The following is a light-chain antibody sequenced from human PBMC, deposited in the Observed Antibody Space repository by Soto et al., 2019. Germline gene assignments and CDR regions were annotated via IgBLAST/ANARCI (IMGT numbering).Light chain of an antibody. CDR1: QSVRSN. Sequence: EIVMTQSPATLSVSPGERATLSCRASQSVRSNLAWYQQKPGQAPRLLISDASTRATGIPARFSGSGSGTEFTLTISSLQSEDFTIYYCQQYHNWPRSFGQGTKLEIK. CDR2: DAS. J-gene: IGKJ2*01. V-gene: IGKV3-15*01. CDR3: QQYHNWPRS.